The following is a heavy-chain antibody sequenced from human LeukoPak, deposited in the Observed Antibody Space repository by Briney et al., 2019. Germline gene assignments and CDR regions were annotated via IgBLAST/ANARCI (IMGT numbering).Heavy chain of an antibody. CDR3: ARDATSLSYSP. D-gene: IGHD5-12*01. V-gene: IGHV4-34*01. J-gene: IGHJ5*02. Sequence: PSETLSLTCAVYGGSFSGYYWSWIRQPPGKGLEWIGEINYGGTTNYNPSLKSRVTISVDTSKNQFSLKLSSVTAADTAVYYCARDATSLSYSPWGQGTLVTVSS. CDR1: GGSFSGYY. CDR2: INYGGTT.